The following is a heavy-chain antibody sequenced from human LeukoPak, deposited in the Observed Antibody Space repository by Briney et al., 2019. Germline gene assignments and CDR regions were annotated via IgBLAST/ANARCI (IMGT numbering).Heavy chain of an antibody. CDR3: ARERGFLEWLRLFDY. J-gene: IGHJ4*02. V-gene: IGHV1-18*01. Sequence: ASVQVSCKASGYTFTSYGISWVRQAPGQGLEWMGWISAYNGNTNYAQKLQGRVTMTTDTSTSTAYMELRGLRSDDTAVYYCARERGFLEWLRLFDYWGQGTLVTVSS. CDR2: ISAYNGNT. CDR1: GYTFTSYG. D-gene: IGHD3-3*01.